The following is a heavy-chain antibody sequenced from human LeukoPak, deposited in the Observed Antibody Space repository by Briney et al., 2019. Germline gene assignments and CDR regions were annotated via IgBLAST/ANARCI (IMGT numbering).Heavy chain of an antibody. D-gene: IGHD6-19*01. CDR2: TYYRSKWYN. CDR1: GDSVSSNSAA. J-gene: IGHJ6*02. Sequence: SQTLSLTCAISGDSVSSNSAAWNWIRQSPSRGLEWLRRTYYRSKWYNDYAVSVKSRITINPDTSKNQFSLQLNSVTPEDTAVYYCARDGSSGWDYYYYYGMDVWGQGTTVTVSS. V-gene: IGHV6-1*01. CDR3: ARDGSSGWDYYYYYGMDV.